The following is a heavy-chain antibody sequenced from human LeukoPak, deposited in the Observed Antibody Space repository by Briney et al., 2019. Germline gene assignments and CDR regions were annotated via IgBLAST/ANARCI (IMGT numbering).Heavy chain of an antibody. V-gene: IGHV3-20*04. Sequence: PGGSLRLSRAASGFTFDDYGMSWVRQAPGKGLEWGSGINWNGGSTGYADSVKGRFTISRDNAKNYLYLQMNRLRAEDTALYYCARDSDEQWLVLDYWGQGTLVTVSS. CDR1: GFTFDDYG. J-gene: IGHJ4*02. D-gene: IGHD6-19*01. CDR3: ARDSDEQWLVLDY. CDR2: INWNGGST.